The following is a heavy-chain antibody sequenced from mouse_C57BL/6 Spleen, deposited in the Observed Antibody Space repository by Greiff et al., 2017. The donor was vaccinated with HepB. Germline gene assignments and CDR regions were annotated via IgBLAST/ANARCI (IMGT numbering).Heavy chain of an antibody. CDR1: GYAFTNYL. D-gene: IGHD1-1*01. Sequence: QVQLQQSGAELVRPGTSVKVSCKASGYAFTNYLIEWVKQRPGQGLEWIGVINPGSGGTNYNEKFKGKATLTADKSSSTAYMQLSSLTSEDSAVYFCARDYGSSPPAFAYWGQGTLVTVSA. CDR3: ARDYGSSPPAFAY. J-gene: IGHJ3*01. V-gene: IGHV1-54*01. CDR2: INPGSGGT.